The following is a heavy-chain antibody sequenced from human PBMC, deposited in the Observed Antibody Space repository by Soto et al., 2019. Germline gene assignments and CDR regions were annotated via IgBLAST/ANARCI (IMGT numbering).Heavy chain of an antibody. D-gene: IGHD3-3*01. V-gene: IGHV3-48*03. Sequence: TGGSLILSCGASGFAFSGFEVKWVRQAPGKGLEWVSYISSGASNMYYADSVKGRFTISRDNAQSSLYLQMNSLRVEDTAVYYCARDPNYDFWSGYRNKEGTYGMDVWGQGTTVTVSS. CDR2: ISSGASNM. CDR1: GFAFSGFE. CDR3: ARDPNYDFWSGYRNKEGTYGMDV. J-gene: IGHJ6*02.